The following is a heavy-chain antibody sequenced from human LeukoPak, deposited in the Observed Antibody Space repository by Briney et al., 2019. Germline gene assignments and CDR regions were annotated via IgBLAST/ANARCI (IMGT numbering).Heavy chain of an antibody. V-gene: IGHV4-4*07. D-gene: IGHD2-2*01. CDR3: ARDRVVVPAAFNCCWFDP. Sequence: SETLSLTCTVSGGSISSYYWSWIRQPAGKGLEWIGRIYTSGSTNYNPSLKGRVTMSVDTSKNQFSLKLSSVTAADAAVYYCARDRVVVPAAFNCCWFDPWGQGTLVTVSS. CDR2: IYTSGST. J-gene: IGHJ5*02. CDR1: GGSISSYY.